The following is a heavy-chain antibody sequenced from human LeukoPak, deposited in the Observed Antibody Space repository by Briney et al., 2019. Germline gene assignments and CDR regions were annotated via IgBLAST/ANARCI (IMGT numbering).Heavy chain of an antibody. D-gene: IGHD5-18*01. V-gene: IGHV3-21*01. J-gene: IGHJ4*02. Sequence: PGGSLRLSCAASGFTFSSYSTNWVRQAPGKGLEWVSSISSSSSYIYYADSVKGRFTISRDNAKNSLYLQMNSLRAEDTAVYYCARQVENTAMAHYWGQGTLVTVSS. CDR3: ARQVENTAMAHY. CDR2: ISSSSSYI. CDR1: GFTFSSYS.